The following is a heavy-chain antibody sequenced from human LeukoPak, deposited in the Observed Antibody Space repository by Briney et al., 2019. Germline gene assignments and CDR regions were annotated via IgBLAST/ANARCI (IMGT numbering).Heavy chain of an antibody. D-gene: IGHD3-10*01. V-gene: IGHV3-23*01. CDR2: MTGSGDST. Sequence: GGSLRLSCTASGFTFSDYAMSWVRQAPGKGLEWVSTMTGSGDSTYYADSVKGRFTVSRDNSKNTLYLQMNSLRAEDTAVYYCARDRITMVRGARSYYYYYMDVWGKGTTVTVSS. CDR3: ARDRITMVRGARSYYYYYMDV. CDR1: GFTFSDYA. J-gene: IGHJ6*03.